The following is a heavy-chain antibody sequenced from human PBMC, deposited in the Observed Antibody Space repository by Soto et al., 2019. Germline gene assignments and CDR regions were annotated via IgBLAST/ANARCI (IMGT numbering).Heavy chain of an antibody. CDR3: VRTWSTYYFDY. J-gene: IGHJ4*02. CDR2: ISGSGEYI. Sequence: PGGSLRLSCASSGVIFRSYIMNWARQAPGKGLEWVASISGSGEYIYYADSVKGRFTISRDNAKNSLYLQMHSLTAEDTSVYYCVRTWSTYYFDYWGQGTLVTVSS. CDR1: GVIFRSYI. V-gene: IGHV3-21*03. D-gene: IGHD3-10*01.